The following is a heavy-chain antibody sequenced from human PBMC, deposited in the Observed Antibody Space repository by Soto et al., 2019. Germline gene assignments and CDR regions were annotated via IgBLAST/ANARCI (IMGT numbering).Heavy chain of an antibody. J-gene: IGHJ1*01. CDR3: AGRSSSWSGGYFQH. D-gene: IGHD6-13*01. Sequence: SVKVSCKASGGTFSNYAITWVRQAPGQGLEWMGGIIPLFGAANYAQKFQGRVTITADESTSTAYMELSSLRSENTAVYYCAGRSSSWSGGYFQHWGQGTLVTVSS. CDR2: IIPLFGAA. V-gene: IGHV1-69*13. CDR1: GGTFSNYA.